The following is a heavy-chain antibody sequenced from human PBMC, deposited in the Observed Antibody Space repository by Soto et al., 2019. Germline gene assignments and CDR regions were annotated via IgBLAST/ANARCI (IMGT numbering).Heavy chain of an antibody. CDR3: AREVKYCSSTSCLMYYYYYMDV. CDR1: GFTFSSYW. CDR2: IKQDGSEK. Sequence: GGSLRLSCAASGFTFSSYWMSWVRQAPGKGLEWVANIKQDGSEKYYVDSVKGRFTISRDNAKNSLYLQMNSLRAEDTAVYYCAREVKYCSSTSCLMYYYYYMDVWGKGTTVTVSS. V-gene: IGHV3-7*01. J-gene: IGHJ6*03. D-gene: IGHD2-2*01.